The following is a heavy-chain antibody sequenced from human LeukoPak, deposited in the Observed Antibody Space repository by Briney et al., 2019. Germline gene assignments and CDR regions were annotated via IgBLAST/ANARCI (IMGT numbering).Heavy chain of an antibody. CDR2: ISGSGGST. Sequence: PGGSLRHSCAASGFTFSSYAMSWVRQAPGKGLEWVSAISGSGGSTYYADSVKGRFTISRDNSKNTLYLQMNSLRAEDTAVYYCAARYSSGWPYFDYWGQGTLVTVSS. D-gene: IGHD6-19*01. CDR3: AARYSSGWPYFDY. V-gene: IGHV3-23*01. J-gene: IGHJ4*02. CDR1: GFTFSSYA.